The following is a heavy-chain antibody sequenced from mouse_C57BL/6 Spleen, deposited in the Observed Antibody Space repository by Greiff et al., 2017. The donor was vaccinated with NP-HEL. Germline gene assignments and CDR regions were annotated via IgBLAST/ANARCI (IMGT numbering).Heavy chain of an antibody. Sequence: QVQLKESGAELLKPGASVKLSCKATGYTFTGYWIEWVKQRPGHGLEWIGEILPGSGSTNYNEKFKGKATFTADTSSNTAYMQLSILTTEDSALYYCAWHFDYWGQGTPLTVSS. CDR1: GYTFTGYW. CDR3: AWHFDY. CDR2: ILPGSGST. V-gene: IGHV1-9*01. J-gene: IGHJ2*01.